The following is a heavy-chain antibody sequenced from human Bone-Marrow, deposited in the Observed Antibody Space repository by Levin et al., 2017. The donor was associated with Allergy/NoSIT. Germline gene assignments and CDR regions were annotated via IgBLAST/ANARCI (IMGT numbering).Heavy chain of an antibody. CDR2: IYWDDDD. J-gene: IGHJ4*02. CDR3: AHTISWYYFDY. CDR1: GFSLSTSGMS. D-gene: IGHD6-13*01. V-gene: IGHV2-5*02. Sequence: SGPTLVKPTQTLTLTCTFSGFSLSTSGMSVGWIRQPPGKALEWLALIYWDDDDRYSPSLKSRLTITKDTSKNQVVLTMTNMDPVDTATYYCAHTISWYYFDYWGQGTLVTVSS.